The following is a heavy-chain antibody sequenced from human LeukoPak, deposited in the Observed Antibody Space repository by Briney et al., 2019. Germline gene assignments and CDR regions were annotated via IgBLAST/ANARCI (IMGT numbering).Heavy chain of an antibody. Sequence: GGSLRLSCAASGFTFSNYAISWVRQAPGKGLEWVSTISDGGDSSYYADSVKGRFSISRDNSKNTLYLQMNSVRAEDTAIYYCAKAIVPAAYYYYGMDVWGQGTTVTVSS. D-gene: IGHD6-13*01. CDR1: GFTFSNYA. V-gene: IGHV3-23*01. CDR3: AKAIVPAAYYYYGMDV. CDR2: ISDGGDSS. J-gene: IGHJ6*02.